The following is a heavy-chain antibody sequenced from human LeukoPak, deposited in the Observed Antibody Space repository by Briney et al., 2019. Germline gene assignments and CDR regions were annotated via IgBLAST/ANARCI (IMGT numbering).Heavy chain of an antibody. CDR2: IYYSGST. V-gene: IGHV4-59*08. Sequence: SETLSLTCTVSGGSISSYYWSWIRQPPGKGLECIGYIYYSGSTNYNPSLKSRVTISVDTSKHQFSLKLSSVTAADTAVYYCARLGRYFDWLYYYGMDVWGQGTTVTVSS. D-gene: IGHD3-9*01. J-gene: IGHJ6*02. CDR1: GGSISSYY. CDR3: ARLGRYFDWLYYYGMDV.